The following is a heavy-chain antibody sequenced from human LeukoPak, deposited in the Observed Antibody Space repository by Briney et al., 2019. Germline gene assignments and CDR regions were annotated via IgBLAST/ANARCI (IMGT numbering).Heavy chain of an antibody. CDR1: GFTFSNAW. J-gene: IGHJ4*02. V-gene: IGHV3-15*01. Sequence: PGGSLRLSCAASGFTFSNAWMSWVRQAPGKGLEWVGRIKSKTDGGTTDYAAPVKGRFTISRDDSKNTLCLQMNSLKTEDTAVYYCTTDLRSRRFDYWGQGTLVTVSS. CDR2: IKSKTDGGTT. CDR3: TTDLRSRRFDY.